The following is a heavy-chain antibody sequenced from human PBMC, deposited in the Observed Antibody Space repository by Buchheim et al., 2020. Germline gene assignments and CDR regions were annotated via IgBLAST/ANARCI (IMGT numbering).Heavy chain of an antibody. V-gene: IGHV4-39*01. Sequence: QLQLQESGPGLVKPSETLSLPCTVSGGSISSSSYYWGWIRQPPGKGLEWIGSTYHSGSTYYNPPPKSRVTISVDTPKNQFSLKLSSVTAADTTVYYCAGQSGGWYGYFDYGGQETL. CDR2: TYHSGST. D-gene: IGHD6-19*01. CDR1: GGSISSSSYY. CDR3: AGQSGGWYGYFDY. J-gene: IGHJ4*02.